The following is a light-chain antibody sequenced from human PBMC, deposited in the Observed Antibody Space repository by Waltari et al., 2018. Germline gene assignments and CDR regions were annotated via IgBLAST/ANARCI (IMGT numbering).Light chain of an antibody. CDR2: GAA. CDR3: QQYGRSPNT. CDR1: QSVSFSY. Sequence: EIVLTQSPGTLSLSPGERATLSCRASQSVSFSYLACYKHKPGQAPRILISGAANRAAGIPDRFSASGSGTEFTLTISRVEPEDFAVYYCQQYGRSPNTFGQGTRLEIK. V-gene: IGKV3-20*01. J-gene: IGKJ5*01.